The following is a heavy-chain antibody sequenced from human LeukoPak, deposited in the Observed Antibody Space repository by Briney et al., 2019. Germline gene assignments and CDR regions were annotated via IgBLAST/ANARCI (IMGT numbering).Heavy chain of an antibody. CDR1: GFTFDSYW. D-gene: IGHD2-2*01. J-gene: IGHJ4*02. Sequence: GGSQRLSCAASGFTFDSYWMAWVRQAPGRGLEWVANIKQDGSEKYYVDSVKGRFTISRDNAKNSLYLQMNSLRVEDTAVYYCARPRYCSTTNCYVDYWGQGTLVTVSS. V-gene: IGHV3-7*01. CDR2: IKQDGSEK. CDR3: ARPRYCSTTNCYVDY.